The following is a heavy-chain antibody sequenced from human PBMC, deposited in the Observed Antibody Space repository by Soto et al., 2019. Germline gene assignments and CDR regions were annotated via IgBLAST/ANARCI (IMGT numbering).Heavy chain of an antibody. J-gene: IGHJ4*02. CDR3: AKDMGSITIFGVVPYYFDY. V-gene: IGHV3-23*01. Sequence: EVQLLESGGGLVQPGGSLRLSCAASGFTFSSYALSWVRQAPGKGLEWVSASSGSGGSTYYADSVKGRFTISRDNVKNTRYLQMNSRRAEDTAVYYCAKDMGSITIFGVVPYYFDYWGQGTLVTVSS. D-gene: IGHD3-3*01. CDR2: SSGSGGST. CDR1: GFTFSSYA.